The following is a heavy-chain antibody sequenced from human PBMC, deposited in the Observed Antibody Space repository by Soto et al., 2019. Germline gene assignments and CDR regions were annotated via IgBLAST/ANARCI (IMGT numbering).Heavy chain of an antibody. D-gene: IGHD3-3*01. CDR2: ISSSSSTI. CDR1: GFPFSSYS. Sequence: QPVESLRLSCAAFGFPFSSYSLNWLRQATGKGLEWVSYISSSSSTIYYADSVKGRFTISRDNAKNSLYLQMNSLRDEDTAVYYYARENDDFWSGYYKGEIDYWGQGT. J-gene: IGHJ4*02. V-gene: IGHV3-48*02. CDR3: ARENDDFWSGYYKGEIDY.